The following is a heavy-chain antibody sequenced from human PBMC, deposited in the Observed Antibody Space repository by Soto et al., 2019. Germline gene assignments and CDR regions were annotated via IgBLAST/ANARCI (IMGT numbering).Heavy chain of an antibody. CDR1: GGSISSGGYS. V-gene: IGHV4-30-2*01. CDR3: ARVRRGDSSGYAFDI. J-gene: IGHJ3*02. D-gene: IGHD3-22*01. CDR2: IYHSGST. Sequence: QLQLQESGSGLVKPSQTLSLTCAVSGGSISSGGYSWSWIRQPPGKGLEWIGYIYHSGSTYYNPSLKSRVTISVDRSKNQFSLKLSSVTAADTAVYYCARVRRGDSSGYAFDIWGQGTMVTVSS.